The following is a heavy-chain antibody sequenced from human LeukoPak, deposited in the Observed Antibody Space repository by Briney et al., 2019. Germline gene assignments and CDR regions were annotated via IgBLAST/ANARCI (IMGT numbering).Heavy chain of an antibody. CDR2: IYYSGST. CDR1: GGSVSSGSYY. V-gene: IGHV4-61*01. J-gene: IGHJ4*02. CDR3: ARSEWFGELVYYFGY. Sequence: PSETLSLTCTVSGGSVSSGSYYWSWIRQPPGKGLEWIGYIYYSGSTNYNPSLKSRVTISVDTSKNQFSLKLSSVTAADTAVYYCARSEWFGELVYYFGYWGQGTLVTVSS. D-gene: IGHD3-10*01.